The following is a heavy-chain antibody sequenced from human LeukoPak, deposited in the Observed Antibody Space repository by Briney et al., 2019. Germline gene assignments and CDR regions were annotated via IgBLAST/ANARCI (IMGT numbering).Heavy chain of an antibody. Sequence: GGSLRLSCAASGFSFSSYGMYWVRQPPGKGLEWVACIRSDGTTKYYADSVKGRFTISRDNAKNTLYLQMNSLRGEDTAVYYCAKDVYDGSGYHFDYWGQGTLVTVSS. CDR3: AKDVYDGSGYHFDY. V-gene: IGHV3-30*02. CDR1: GFSFSSYG. J-gene: IGHJ4*02. D-gene: IGHD3-22*01. CDR2: IRSDGTTK.